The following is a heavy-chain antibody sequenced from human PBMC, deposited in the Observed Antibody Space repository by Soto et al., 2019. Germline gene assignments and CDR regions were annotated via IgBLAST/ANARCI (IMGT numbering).Heavy chain of an antibody. CDR1: GFTFSSYA. J-gene: IGHJ5*02. Sequence: GGSLRLSCAASGFTFSSYAMSWVRQAPGKGLEWVSAISGSGGSTYYADSVKGRFTISRDNSKNTLYLQMNSLRAEDTAVYYCAKGGLISLEKNWFDPWGQGTLVTSPQ. CDR3: AKGGLISLEKNWFDP. CDR2: ISGSGGST. V-gene: IGHV3-23*01.